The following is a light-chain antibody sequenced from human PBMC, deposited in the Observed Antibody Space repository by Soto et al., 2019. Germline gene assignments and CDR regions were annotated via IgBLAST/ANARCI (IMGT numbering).Light chain of an antibody. J-gene: IGKJ1*01. CDR2: SAS. CDR3: QQYKSWPWT. V-gene: IGKV3-15*01. CDR1: QSISRS. Sequence: EIVLTQSPAIVSVSPGERATLSFGASQSISRSLAWYQQKPGQAPRLLIHSASTRATDVPARFSGSGSGTEFTLSISSLQSEDFAVYFCQQYKSWPWTFGQGTKVAI.